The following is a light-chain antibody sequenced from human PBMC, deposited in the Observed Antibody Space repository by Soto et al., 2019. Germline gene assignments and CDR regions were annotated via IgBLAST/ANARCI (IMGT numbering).Light chain of an antibody. CDR3: QQYGSSRT. CDR2: GAS. J-gene: IGKJ1*01. Sequence: EIVLTQSPGTLSLSPGERATLSCRASQTVSSSYLARYQQKPGQAPRLLIYGASSRATGIPDWFSGSGSGTECTLTISRLESEDFAVYYCQQYGSSRTFGQGTKVEIK. V-gene: IGKV3-20*01. CDR1: QTVSSSY.